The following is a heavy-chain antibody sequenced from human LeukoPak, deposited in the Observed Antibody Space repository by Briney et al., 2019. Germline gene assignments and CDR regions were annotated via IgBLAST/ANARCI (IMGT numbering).Heavy chain of an antibody. CDR2: ITRNGSST. Sequence: GGSLRLSCAGSGFSLSNYWMHWVRQAPGKGLVWVSRITRNGSSTAYADSVKGRFTISRDDAKNMLYLQMNSLRAEDTAVYYCARDVGGYWGQGTLVTVSS. V-gene: IGHV3-74*01. CDR3: ARDVGGY. J-gene: IGHJ4*02. CDR1: GFSLSNYW. D-gene: IGHD3-10*01.